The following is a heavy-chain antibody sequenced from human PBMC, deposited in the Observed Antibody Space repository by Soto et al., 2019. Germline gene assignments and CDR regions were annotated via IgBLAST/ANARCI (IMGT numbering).Heavy chain of an antibody. D-gene: IGHD3-10*01. V-gene: IGHV3-9*01. CDR2: LNWNSRNI. CDR1: GFTFHDYA. Sequence: EVQLVESGGALVQPGRSLRLSCAASGFTFHDYAMHWVRQAPGKGLEWVSGLNWNSRNIYDADSVKGRFTISRDDAKDSLYLEMTRLRVDDTALYYCAKDGGSNSGWGFDSWGQGTLVTVSS. CDR3: AKDGGSNSGWGFDS. J-gene: IGHJ4*02.